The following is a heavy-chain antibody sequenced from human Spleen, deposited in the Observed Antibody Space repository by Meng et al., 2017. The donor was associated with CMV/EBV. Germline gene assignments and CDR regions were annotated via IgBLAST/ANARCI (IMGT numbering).Heavy chain of an antibody. CDR3: ASFPPPGKQWLVTDY. CDR2: INHSGST. V-gene: IGHV4-34*01. Sequence: QVQPQQWGAGLLKPSETLSLTCAGYGGSFSGYYWSWIRQPPGKGLEWIGEINHSGSTNYNPSLKSRVTISVDKSKNQFSLKLSSVTAADTAVYYCASFPPPGKQWLVTDYWGQGTLVTVSS. D-gene: IGHD6-19*01. J-gene: IGHJ4*02. CDR1: GGSFSGYY.